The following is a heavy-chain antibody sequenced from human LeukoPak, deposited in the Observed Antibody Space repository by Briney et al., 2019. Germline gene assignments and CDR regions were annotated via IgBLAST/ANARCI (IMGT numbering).Heavy chain of an antibody. J-gene: IGHJ3*02. CDR2: IIPIFGTA. V-gene: IGHV1-69*13. CDR1: GGTFISYA. D-gene: IGHD6-19*01. CDR3: ARDGLSGYSSGWRNDAFDI. Sequence: SVTVSFKASGGTFISYAISWVRQAPGQGLEWMGGIIPIFGTANYAQKFQGRVTITADESTSTAYMKLSSLRSEDTAVYYCARDGLSGYSSGWRNDAFDIWGQGTMVTVSS.